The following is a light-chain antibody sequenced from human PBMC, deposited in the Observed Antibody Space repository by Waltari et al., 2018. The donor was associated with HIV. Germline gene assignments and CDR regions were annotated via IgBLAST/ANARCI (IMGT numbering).Light chain of an antibody. Sequence: QSALTQPASVSGSPGQSITISCTGTSSDVGGYNYVSWYQQHPGKAPKPMIYSVSNRPSGVSNRFSGSKSGNTASLTISGLQAEDEADYYCSSYTSSSTLVVFGGGTKLTVL. J-gene: IGLJ2*01. CDR2: SVS. CDR3: SSYTSSSTLVV. V-gene: IGLV2-14*01. CDR1: SSDVGGYNY.